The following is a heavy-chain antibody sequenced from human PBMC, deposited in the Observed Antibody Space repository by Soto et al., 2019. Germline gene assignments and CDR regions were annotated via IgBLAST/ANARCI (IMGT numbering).Heavy chain of an antibody. V-gene: IGHV3-30-3*01. CDR2: ISYDGNTQ. CDR3: ARPHIQSAGNDGFDI. J-gene: IGHJ3*02. CDR1: GFTLDDYS. Sequence: QVQLVESGGGVVQPGRSLRLSCVAFGFTLDDYSLHWVRQAPGKGLEWVSLISYDGNTQYYADSVKGRFTISRDSAKNTLFLEVTSLRPEDTAVYYCARPHIQSAGNDGFDIWGRGTMVTVSS.